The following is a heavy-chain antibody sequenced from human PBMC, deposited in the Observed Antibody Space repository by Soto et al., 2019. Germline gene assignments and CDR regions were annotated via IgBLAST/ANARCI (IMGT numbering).Heavy chain of an antibody. Sequence: GGSLRLSCAASGFTFSTYSMNWVRQAPGKGLEWVSSIGSSGNYIYYADSVKGRFTISRDNARNSLHLQMNSLRAEDTAVYYCARWGYCSSSSCHTGMDVWGQGTRSPSP. CDR2: IGSSGNYI. D-gene: IGHD2-2*02. CDR3: ARWGYCSSSSCHTGMDV. CDR1: GFTFSTYS. V-gene: IGHV3-21*01. J-gene: IGHJ6*02.